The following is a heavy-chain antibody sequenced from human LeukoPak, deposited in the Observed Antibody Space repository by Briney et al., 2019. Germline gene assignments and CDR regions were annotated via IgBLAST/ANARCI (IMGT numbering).Heavy chain of an antibody. CDR1: GGSVSSSFYY. D-gene: IGHD2-15*01. CDR2: LYYSGST. J-gene: IGHJ4*02. V-gene: IGHV4-39*01. Sequence: SETLSLTCTVSGGSVSSSFYYWGWIRQPPGKGLEWIGSLYYSGSTHYNPSLKSRVTMSVDTSRNQFSLNLSSVTAADTAVFFCASAATFSVDYWGQGTLVTVSS. CDR3: ASAATFSVDY.